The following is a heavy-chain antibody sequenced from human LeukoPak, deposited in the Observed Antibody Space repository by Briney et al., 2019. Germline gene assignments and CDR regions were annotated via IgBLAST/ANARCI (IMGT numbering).Heavy chain of an antibody. CDR2: MNPNSGKT. CDR3: ARVVTGLSYYYYYMDV. V-gene: IGHV1-8*03. J-gene: IGHJ6*03. CDR1: GYTFTSYD. D-gene: IGHD3-16*02. Sequence: ASVKVSCKASGYTFTSYDINWVRQATGQGLEWMGWMNPNSGKTGYAQKFQGRVTITRNTSISTAYMELGSLRSEDTAVYYCARVVTGLSYYYYYMDVWGKGTTVTVSS.